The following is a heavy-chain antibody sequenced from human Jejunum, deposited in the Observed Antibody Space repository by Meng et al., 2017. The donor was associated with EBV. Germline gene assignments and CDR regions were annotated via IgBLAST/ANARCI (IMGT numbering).Heavy chain of an antibody. J-gene: IGHJ5*02. CDR3: AKLTRA. CDR1: GLTFSNYA. V-gene: IGHV3-23*04. CDR2: ITGSGGST. Sequence: VQLVGSGGGVVQAGRSLRLSCAASGLTFSNYAMHWVRQAPGKGLEWVSAITGSGGSTYYTDSVKGRFTISRDNSKNTLYLQMNSLRAEDTAVYYCAKLTRAWGQGTLVTVSS.